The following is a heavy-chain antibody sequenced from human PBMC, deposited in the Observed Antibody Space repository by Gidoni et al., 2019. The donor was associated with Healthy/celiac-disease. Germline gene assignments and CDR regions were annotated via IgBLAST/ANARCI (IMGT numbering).Heavy chain of an antibody. CDR2: IIPIFGTA. D-gene: IGHD2-2*01. CDR1: AATFHSYA. Sequence: VRLVHPGVGGRKPGSSVRSSCKASAATFHSYATRGVRQAPGQGLEWMGGIIPIFGTANYAQKFQGRVTITADKSTSTAYMELSSLRSEDTAVYYCAGGYCSSTSCYLAPFYYYYYMDVWGKGTTVTVSS. V-gene: IGHV1-69*14. CDR3: AGGYCSSTSCYLAPFYYYYYMDV. J-gene: IGHJ6*03.